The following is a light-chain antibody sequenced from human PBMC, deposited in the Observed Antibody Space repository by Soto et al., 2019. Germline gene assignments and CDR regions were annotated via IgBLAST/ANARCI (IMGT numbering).Light chain of an antibody. J-gene: IGLJ3*02. V-gene: IGLV2-14*01. Sequence: QSALTQPASVSGSPGQSITISCTGTSSDVGGYDFVSWYQQHPAKAPRLIISEVTNRPSGVSYRFSGSKSGNTASLTISGLQAEDEVDYFCSSFTSRDTLVFGGGTKLTVL. CDR2: EVT. CDR3: SSFTSRDTLV. CDR1: SSDVGGYDF.